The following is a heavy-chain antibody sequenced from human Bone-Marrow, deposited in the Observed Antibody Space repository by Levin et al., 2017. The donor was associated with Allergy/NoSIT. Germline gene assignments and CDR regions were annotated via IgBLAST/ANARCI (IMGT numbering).Heavy chain of an antibody. D-gene: IGHD2-15*01. Sequence: GESLKISCAASGFTFSSYGMHWVRQAPGKGLEWVAVIWYDGSNKYYADSVKGRFTISRDNSKNTLYLQMNSLRAEDTAVYYCARDKVRIPALDYWGQGTLVTVSS. CDR1: GFTFSSYG. CDR3: ARDKVRIPALDY. V-gene: IGHV3-33*01. CDR2: IWYDGSNK. J-gene: IGHJ4*02.